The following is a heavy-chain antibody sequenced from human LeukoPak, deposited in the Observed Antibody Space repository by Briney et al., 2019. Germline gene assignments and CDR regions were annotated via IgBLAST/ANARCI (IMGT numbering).Heavy chain of an antibody. Sequence: GASVKVSCKASGYSFSGFYMHWVRQAPGQGLEWIGWINANSGGTHYAQKFQGRVTMTRDTSISTAYMELSRLRSDDTAVYYCASGSSLDGSSGWPTHYYWGQGTLVTVSS. CDR1: GYSFSGFY. D-gene: IGHD6-19*01. CDR3: ASGSSLDGSSGWPTHYY. CDR2: INANSGGT. J-gene: IGHJ4*02. V-gene: IGHV1-2*02.